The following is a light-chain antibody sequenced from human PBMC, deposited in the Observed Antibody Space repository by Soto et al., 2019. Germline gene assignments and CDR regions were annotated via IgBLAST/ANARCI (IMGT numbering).Light chain of an antibody. CDR3: QQYKNWPRT. CDR2: DAF. V-gene: IGKV3-15*01. Sequence: IVMTQSPATVSVSPGERATLSCRASQSVSNNLAWYQHKPGQAPRLLIYDAFTRATDIPVRFSGSGSGTEFTLTISSLQSEDFAVYYCQQYKNWPRTFGQGTNVEIK. J-gene: IGKJ1*01. CDR1: QSVSNN.